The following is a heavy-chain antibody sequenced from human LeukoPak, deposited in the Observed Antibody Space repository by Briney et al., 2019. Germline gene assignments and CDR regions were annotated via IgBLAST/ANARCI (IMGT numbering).Heavy chain of an antibody. J-gene: IGHJ4*02. D-gene: IGHD2-15*01. Sequence: SETLSLTCTVSGGSISGGDYYWSWIRQPPGRGLEWIAYIFYGGSTYYNPSLKTRVTISADAAKNQFSLRLSSVTAADTAVYYCARTWGFCTGGTCDHSLAYWGQGTLVTVSS. CDR2: IFYGGST. V-gene: IGHV4-30-4*01. CDR3: ARTWGFCTGGTCDHSLAY. CDR1: GGSISGGDYY.